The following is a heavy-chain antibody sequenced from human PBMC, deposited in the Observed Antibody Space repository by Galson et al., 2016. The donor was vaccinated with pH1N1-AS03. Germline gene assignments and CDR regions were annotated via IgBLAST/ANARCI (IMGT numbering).Heavy chain of an antibody. J-gene: IGHJ3*02. V-gene: IGHV3-48*04. D-gene: IGHD1-26*01. CDR2: ISSASTTI. CDR1: GFTFNHYS. Sequence: SLRLSCAASGFTFNHYSMNWVRQAPGKGLEWVSYISSASTTIYYADSVKGRFTISRDNAKNSLYLQMNSLTAEDTAIYYCARTSGAYFGSAFDIWGQGTMVTVSS. CDR3: ARTSGAYFGSAFDI.